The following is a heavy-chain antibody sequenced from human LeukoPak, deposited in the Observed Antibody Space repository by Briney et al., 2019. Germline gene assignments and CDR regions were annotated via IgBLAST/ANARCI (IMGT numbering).Heavy chain of an antibody. CDR2: IRQNGSDK. V-gene: IGHV3-7*01. CDR3: ARGVNWWYFDL. Sequence: PGGSLRLSCAASGFTFSSYGMHWVRQAPGKGLEWVANIRQNGSDKYYVDSVKGRFTISRDNAENSLYLQMNSLRVEDTAVYYCARGVNWWYFDLWGRGTLVTVSS. CDR1: GFTFSSYG. D-gene: IGHD1-1*01. J-gene: IGHJ2*01.